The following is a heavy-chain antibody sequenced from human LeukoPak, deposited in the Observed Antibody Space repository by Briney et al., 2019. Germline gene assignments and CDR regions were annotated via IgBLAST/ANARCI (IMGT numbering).Heavy chain of an antibody. J-gene: IGHJ4*02. CDR1: GFNFSSYS. Sequence: GSLRLSCAGAGFNFSSYSMNWVRQAPGKGLEWVASISSSSTYIYYADSMKGRFTISRDNAKNSLYLQMNSLRAEDTALYYCARATSTSFGYWGQGTLVTVSS. D-gene: IGHD2-2*01. CDR3: ARATSTSFGY. V-gene: IGHV3-21*01. CDR2: ISSSSTYI.